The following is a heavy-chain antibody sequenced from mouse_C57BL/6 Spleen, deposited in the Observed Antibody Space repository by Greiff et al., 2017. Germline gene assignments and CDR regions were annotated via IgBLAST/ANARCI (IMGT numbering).Heavy chain of an antibody. CDR3: AREAYYYGFFAY. CDR1: GYAFSSSW. V-gene: IGHV1-82*01. D-gene: IGHD1-1*01. Sequence: VQLQQSGPELVKPGASVKISCKASGYAFSSSWMNWVKQRPGKGLEWIGRIYPGDGDTNYNGKFKGKATLTADQSSSTAYMPLSSLTSEDSAVYFCAREAYYYGFFAYWGQGTLVTVSA. J-gene: IGHJ3*01. CDR2: IYPGDGDT.